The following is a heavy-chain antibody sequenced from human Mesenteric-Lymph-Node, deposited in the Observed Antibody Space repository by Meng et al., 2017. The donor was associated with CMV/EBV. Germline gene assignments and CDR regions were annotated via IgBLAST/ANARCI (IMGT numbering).Heavy chain of an antibody. Sequence: SETLSLTCTVSGGSISTYYWSWIRQPPGKGLEWIGYISYSGSPNYNPSLKSRVTISVDTSKNQFSLRLSSVTAADTAVYYCARDPKSSSWYHFDSWGQGTLVTVSS. D-gene: IGHD6-13*01. J-gene: IGHJ4*02. CDR3: ARDPKSSSWYHFDS. V-gene: IGHV4-59*01. CDR2: ISYSGSP. CDR1: GGSISTYY.